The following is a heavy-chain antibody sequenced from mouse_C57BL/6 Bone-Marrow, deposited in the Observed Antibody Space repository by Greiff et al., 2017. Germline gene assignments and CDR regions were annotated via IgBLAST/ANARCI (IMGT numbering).Heavy chain of an antibody. CDR3: ARTDYGAY. J-gene: IGHJ3*01. Sequence: QVHVKQPGTELVKPGASVKLSCKASGYTFTSYWMHWVKQRPGQGLEWIGNISPSNGGTNYNEKFKSKATLTVDKSSITAYMQISSLTSEDSAVYDCARTDYGAYWGQGPLVTVSA. CDR1: GYTFTSYW. D-gene: IGHD1-1*01. CDR2: ISPSNGGT. V-gene: IGHV1-53*01.